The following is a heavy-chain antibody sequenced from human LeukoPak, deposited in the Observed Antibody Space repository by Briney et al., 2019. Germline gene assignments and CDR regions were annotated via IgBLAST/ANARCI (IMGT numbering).Heavy chain of an antibody. J-gene: IGHJ4*02. CDR2: ISSSGSTI. V-gene: IGHV3-48*03. CDR1: IFTFSIYE. D-gene: IGHD5-12*01. CDR3: ARLSGYDYAYFDY. Sequence: GGSLRLSCAASIFTFSIYEMNWVRQAPGKGLEWVSYISSSGSTIYYADSVKGRFTISRDNAKNSLYLQMNSLRAEDTAVYYCARLSGYDYAYFDYWGQGTLVTVSS.